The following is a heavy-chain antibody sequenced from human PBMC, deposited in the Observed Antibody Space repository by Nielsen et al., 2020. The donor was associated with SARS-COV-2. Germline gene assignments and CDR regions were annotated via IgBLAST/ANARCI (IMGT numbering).Heavy chain of an antibody. Sequence: ASVKVSCKASGYTFTSYAMHWVRQAPGQRLEWMGWINPNSGGTNYAQKFQGRVTMTRDTSISTAYMELSRLRSDDTAVYYCARTGIAVAGIDFDYWGQGTLVTVSS. V-gene: IGHV1-2*02. J-gene: IGHJ4*02. CDR3: ARTGIAVAGIDFDY. D-gene: IGHD6-19*01. CDR1: GYTFTSYA. CDR2: INPNSGGT.